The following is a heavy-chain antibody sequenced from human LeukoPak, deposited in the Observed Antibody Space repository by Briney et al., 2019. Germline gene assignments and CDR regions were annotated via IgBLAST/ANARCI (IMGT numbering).Heavy chain of an antibody. CDR1: GGSISSSSYY. Sequence: SETLSLTCSVSGGSISSSSYYWGWIRQPPGKGLEWIGSIYYSGSTYYNPSLKRRVTISVDTSKNQFSLKPSSVSAADTAVYYCARHNRITMIVVDPYYFDYWGQGTLVTVSS. D-gene: IGHD3-22*01. V-gene: IGHV4-39*01. CDR3: ARHNRITMIVVDPYYFDY. CDR2: IYYSGST. J-gene: IGHJ4*02.